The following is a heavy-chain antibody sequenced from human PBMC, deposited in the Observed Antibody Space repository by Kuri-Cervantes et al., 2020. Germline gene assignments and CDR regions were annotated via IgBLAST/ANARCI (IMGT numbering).Heavy chain of an antibody. CDR1: GFTFSSYA. CDR3: AKEDSSGWYSGFGYFDY. V-gene: IGHV3-23*01. J-gene: IGHJ4*02. Sequence: GESLKISCAASGFTFSSYAMSWVRQAPGKGLEWVSAISGSGGSTYYADSVKDRFTISRDNSKNTLYLQMNSLRAEDTAVYYCAKEDSSGWYSGFGYFDYWGQGTLVTVSS. CDR2: ISGSGGST. D-gene: IGHD6-19*01.